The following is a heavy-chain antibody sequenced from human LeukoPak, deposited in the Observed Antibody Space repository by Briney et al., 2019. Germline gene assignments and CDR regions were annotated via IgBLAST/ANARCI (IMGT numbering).Heavy chain of an antibody. Sequence: SETLSLTCTVSGGSISSYYWSWIRQPPGKGLEWIGYIYYSGSTNYNPSLKSRVTISVDTSKNQFSLKLSSVTAADTAVYYCARQRGRLYYDFWSGSNDAFDIWSQGTMVTVSS. J-gene: IGHJ3*02. D-gene: IGHD3-3*01. V-gene: IGHV4-59*01. CDR3: ARQRGRLYYDFWSGSNDAFDI. CDR1: GGSISSYY. CDR2: IYYSGST.